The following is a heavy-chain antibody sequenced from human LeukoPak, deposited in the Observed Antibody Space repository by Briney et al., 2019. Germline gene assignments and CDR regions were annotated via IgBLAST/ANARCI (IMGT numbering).Heavy chain of an antibody. CDR3: ARDPLDCSSTSCYRQAFDI. V-gene: IGHV3-21*01. CDR2: ISSSSSYI. Sequence: PGGSXRLSCAASGFTFSSYSMNWVRQAPGKGLEWVSSISSSSSYIYYADSVKGRFTISRDKAKNSLYLQMNSLRAEDTAVYYCARDPLDCSSTSCYRQAFDIWGQGTMVTVSS. CDR1: GFTFSSYS. D-gene: IGHD2-2*02. J-gene: IGHJ3*02.